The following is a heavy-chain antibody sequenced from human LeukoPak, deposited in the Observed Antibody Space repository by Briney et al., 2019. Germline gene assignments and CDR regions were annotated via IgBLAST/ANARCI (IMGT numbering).Heavy chain of an antibody. Sequence: ASVKVSCKASGYTFTSYYMHWVRQAPGQGLEWMGIINPSGGSTSYAQKFQGRVTMTRDTSTSTVYMELSSLRSEDTAVYYCARQNKAGQRDLITMVRGAPRYYYYGMDVWGQGTTVTVSS. CDR1: GYTFTSYY. CDR3: ARQNKAGQRDLITMVRGAPRYYYYGMDV. D-gene: IGHD3-10*01. CDR2: INPSGGST. J-gene: IGHJ6*02. V-gene: IGHV1-46*01.